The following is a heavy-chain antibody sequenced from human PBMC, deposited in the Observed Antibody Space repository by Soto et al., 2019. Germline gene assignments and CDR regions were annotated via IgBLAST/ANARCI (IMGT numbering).Heavy chain of an antibody. J-gene: IGHJ6*02. CDR3: AGDSSGYYYILMHYYGMDV. CDR2: IIPIFGTA. CDR1: GGTFSSYA. D-gene: IGHD3-22*01. Sequence: HVQMVQSGAEVKKPGSSVKVSCKASGGTFSSYAISWVRQAPGQGLEWMGGIIPIFGTANYAQKFQGRVTITADESTSTAYMELSSLRSEDTAVYYCAGDSSGYYYILMHYYGMDVWGQGTTVTVSS. V-gene: IGHV1-69*12.